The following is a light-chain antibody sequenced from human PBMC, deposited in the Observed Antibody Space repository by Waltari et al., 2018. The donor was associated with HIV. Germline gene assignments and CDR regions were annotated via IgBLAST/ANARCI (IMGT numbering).Light chain of an antibody. J-gene: IGLJ2*01. CDR1: RSNIGSNT. CDR3: AAWDDNLNGL. Sequence: TLGQRVTISCSGRRSNIGSNTVNWYQQLPGTAPKLLISDDNRRPSGVPARFSGSKSGTSAFLAISGLQSEDEADYYCAAWDDNLNGLFGGGTKLTVL. V-gene: IGLV1-44*01. CDR2: DDN.